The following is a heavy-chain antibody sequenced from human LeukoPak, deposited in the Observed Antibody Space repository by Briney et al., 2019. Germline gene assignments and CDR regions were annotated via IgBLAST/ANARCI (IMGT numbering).Heavy chain of an antibody. Sequence: SETLSLTCTVSGGSISSYYWSWIRQPPGKGLEWIRYIYYSGSTNYNPSLKSRVTISVDTSKNQFSLKLSSVTAADTAVYYCARASGGNFRVKGQYYFDYWGQGTLVTVSS. CDR2: IYYSGST. V-gene: IGHV4-59*01. D-gene: IGHD4-23*01. J-gene: IGHJ4*02. CDR1: GGSISSYY. CDR3: ARASGGNFRVKGQYYFDY.